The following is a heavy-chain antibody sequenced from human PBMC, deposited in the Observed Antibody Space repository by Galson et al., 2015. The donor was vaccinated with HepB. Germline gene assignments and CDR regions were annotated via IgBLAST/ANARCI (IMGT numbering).Heavy chain of an antibody. CDR1: GYSFTNYC. D-gene: IGHD6-13*01. J-gene: IGHJ3*02. CDR2: IYAADSGT. Sequence: QSGAEVKKSGESLKISCKGSGYSFTNYCIGWVRQMPGKGLEWMGIIYAADSGTRYSPSFQGHVTISVDNSISTAYLQWSSLKASDTAMYYCARIIEVAEVAHGAFDIWGQGTMVTVSS. CDR3: ARIIEVAEVAHGAFDI. V-gene: IGHV5-51*03.